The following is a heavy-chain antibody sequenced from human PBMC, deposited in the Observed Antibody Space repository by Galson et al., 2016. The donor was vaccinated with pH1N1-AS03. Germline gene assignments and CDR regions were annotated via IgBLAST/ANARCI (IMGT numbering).Heavy chain of an antibody. CDR1: GYTFTGYY. J-gene: IGHJ4*02. V-gene: IGHV1-2*02. Sequence: SVKVSCKASGYTFTGYYMHWVRQAPGQGLEWMGWINPNSGGTNYAQKFQGRVTMTRDTSISTAYMELSRLRSGDTAVDYCARSHPAFDRSGYYYDYWGQGTLVTVSS. CDR2: INPNSGGT. D-gene: IGHD3-22*01. CDR3: ARSHPAFDRSGYYYDY.